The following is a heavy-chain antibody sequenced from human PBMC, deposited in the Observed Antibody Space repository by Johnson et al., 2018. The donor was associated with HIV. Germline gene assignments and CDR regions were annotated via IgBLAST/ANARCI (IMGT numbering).Heavy chain of an antibody. CDR3: AKDPPGVDDIHAFDI. J-gene: IGHJ3*02. V-gene: IGHV3-7*01. CDR2: IKQDGSEK. D-gene: IGHD3-9*01. CDR1: GFTFSSYW. Sequence: MQLVESGGGLVQPGGSLRLSCAASGFTFSSYWMTWVRQVPGKGLEWVANIKQDGSEKYYVDSVKGGFTISRDNPKNPRYLQMNSLRAEDTAVYYCAKDPPGVDDIHAFDIWGQGTMVTVSS.